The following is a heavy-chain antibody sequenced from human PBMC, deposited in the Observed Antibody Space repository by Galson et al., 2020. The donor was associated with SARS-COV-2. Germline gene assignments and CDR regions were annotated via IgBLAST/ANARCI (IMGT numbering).Heavy chain of an antibody. Sequence: SEPLSLTCTVSGGSISSGIYYWSWIRQPDGKGLESIGRIHTTGSTNSNPSLNSRVTISVDTSKNQFSLRIGSVTAADTAVYYCARSHDSSGKAFDIWGQGTMVTVSS. CDR2: IHTTGST. CDR1: GGSISSGIYY. D-gene: IGHD3-22*01. CDR3: ARSHDSSGKAFDI. J-gene: IGHJ3*02. V-gene: IGHV4-61*02.